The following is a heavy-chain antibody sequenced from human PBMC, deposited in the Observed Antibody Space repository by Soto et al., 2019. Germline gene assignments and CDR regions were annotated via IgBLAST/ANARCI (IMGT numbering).Heavy chain of an antibody. Sequence: GGSLRLSCSASGFTFSSYAMHWVRQAPGKGLEYVSAISSNGGSTYYADSVKGRFTISRDNSKNTLYLQMSSLRAEDTAVYYCVKDSSGWSEYFQHWGQGTLVTVSS. V-gene: IGHV3-64D*08. CDR1: GFTFSSYA. CDR2: ISSNGGST. D-gene: IGHD6-19*01. J-gene: IGHJ1*01. CDR3: VKDSSGWSEYFQH.